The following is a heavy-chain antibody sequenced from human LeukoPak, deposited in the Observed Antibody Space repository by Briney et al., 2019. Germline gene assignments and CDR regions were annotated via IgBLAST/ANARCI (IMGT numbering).Heavy chain of an antibody. CDR2: ISSSGSTI. D-gene: IGHD3-22*01. CDR3: ARDDYYDSSGYHPSYGMDV. Sequence: GGSLRLSCAASGFTFSDYYMSWICQAPGKGLEWVSYISSSGSTIYYADSVKGRFTISRNNAKNSLYLQMNSLRAEDTAVYYCARDDYYDSSGYHPSYGMDVWGQGTTVTVSS. J-gene: IGHJ6*02. CDR1: GFTFSDYY. V-gene: IGHV3-11*01.